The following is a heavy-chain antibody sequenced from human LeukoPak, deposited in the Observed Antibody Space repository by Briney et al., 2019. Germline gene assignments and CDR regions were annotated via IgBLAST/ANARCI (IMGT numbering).Heavy chain of an antibody. D-gene: IGHD3-9*01. Sequence: PSQTLSLTCTVSGGSISSDDYYWSWIRQHPGKGLEWIGYIYYSGGTYYSPSLKSRLTISVDTSKNQFSLKLSSVTAADTAVYYCASGGLVSRYLDHWGQGTLVTVSS. CDR1: GGSISSDDYY. CDR2: IYYSGGT. J-gene: IGHJ4*02. V-gene: IGHV4-31*03. CDR3: ASGGLVSRYLDH.